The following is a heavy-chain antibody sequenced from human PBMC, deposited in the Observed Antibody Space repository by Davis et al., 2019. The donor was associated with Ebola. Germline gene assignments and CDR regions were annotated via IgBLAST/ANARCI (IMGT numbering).Heavy chain of an antibody. V-gene: IGHV4-4*02. Sequence: SETLSLTCAVSGGSISSSNWWSWVRQPPGKGLEWIGEIYHSGSTNYNPSLKSRLTISLDTSKNRFSLKLSSVTAADTAVYYCARDLAVALGYFDYWGQGILVTVSS. CDR2: IYHSGST. D-gene: IGHD1-26*01. CDR1: GGSISSSNW. J-gene: IGHJ4*02. CDR3: ARDLAVALGYFDY.